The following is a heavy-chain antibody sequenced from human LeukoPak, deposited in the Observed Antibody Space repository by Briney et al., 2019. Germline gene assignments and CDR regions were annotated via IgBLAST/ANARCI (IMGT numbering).Heavy chain of an antibody. J-gene: IGHJ3*02. D-gene: IGHD3-10*01. Sequence: GASVKVSCKASGYTFTSYGISWVRQAPGQGLEWMGWISAYNGNTNYAQKLQGRVTMTTDTSTSTAYMELRSLRSDDTAVYYCARVRVLLWFGELFGAFDIWGQGTMVTVSS. V-gene: IGHV1-18*01. CDR1: GYTFTSYG. CDR2: ISAYNGNT. CDR3: ARVRVLLWFGELFGAFDI.